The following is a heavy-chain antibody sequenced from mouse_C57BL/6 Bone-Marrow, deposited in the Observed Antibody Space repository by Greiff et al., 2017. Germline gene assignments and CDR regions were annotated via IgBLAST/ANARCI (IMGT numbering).Heavy chain of an antibody. CDR1: GYTFTTYP. CDR3: ARGGNCGGYYFDY. CDR2: FHPYNDDT. V-gene: IGHV1-47*01. J-gene: IGHJ2*01. Sequence: VQLQQSGAELVKPGASVKMSCKASGYTFTTYPIEWMKQNHGKSLEWIGNFHPYNDDTKYNVKFKGKATLTVEKSSSTVYLELSRLTSDDSAIYYCARGGNCGGYYFDYWGQGTTLTVSS. D-gene: IGHD1-1*02.